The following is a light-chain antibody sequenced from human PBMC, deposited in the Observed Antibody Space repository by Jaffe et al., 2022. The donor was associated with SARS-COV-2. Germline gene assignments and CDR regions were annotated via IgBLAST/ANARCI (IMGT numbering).Light chain of an antibody. CDR3: AAWDDTTPPDPPNWV. Sequence: QSVLTQPPSASGTPGQRVTISCSGSSSNIGSNYVYWYQQLPGRAPKLLIYRNNQRPPGVPGRFSGSKSGTSASLAISGLRSEDEADYYCAAWDDTTPPDPPNWVFGGGTKLTVL. J-gene: IGLJ3*02. V-gene: IGLV1-47*01. CDR2: RNN. CDR1: SSNIGSNY.